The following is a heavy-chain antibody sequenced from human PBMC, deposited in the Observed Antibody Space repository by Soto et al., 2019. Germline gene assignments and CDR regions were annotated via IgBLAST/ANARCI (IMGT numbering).Heavy chain of an antibody. CDR3: ARDRLGATGDY. CDR1: GYTFTSYG. V-gene: IGHV1-18*01. CDR2: ISAYNANT. D-gene: IGHD1-26*01. J-gene: IGHJ4*02. Sequence: VKVSCKASGYTFTSYGISWVRQAPGQGLEWMGWISAYNANTNYAQKLQGRVTMTTDTSTSTSYMELRSLRSDDTAVYFCARDRLGATGDYWGQGTLVTVSS.